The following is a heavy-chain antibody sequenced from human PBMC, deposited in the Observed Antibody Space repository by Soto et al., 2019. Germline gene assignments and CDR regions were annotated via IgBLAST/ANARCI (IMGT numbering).Heavy chain of an antibody. CDR3: ARHPERIAQIGWFDP. Sequence: EVQLVESGGGLVQPGGSLRLSCAASGFTFSSYSMNWVRQAPGKGLEWVSYISSSSSTIYYADSVKGRFTISSDNAKNSLYLQMNSLSAEDAAVYYCARHPERIAQIGWFDPWGQGTLVTVSS. V-gene: IGHV3-48*01. D-gene: IGHD6-13*01. CDR1: GFTFSSYS. CDR2: ISSSSSTI. J-gene: IGHJ5*02.